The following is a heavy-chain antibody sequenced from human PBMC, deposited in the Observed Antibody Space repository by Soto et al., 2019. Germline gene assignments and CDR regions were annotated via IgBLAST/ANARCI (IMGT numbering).Heavy chain of an antibody. D-gene: IGHD3-16*01. V-gene: IGHV4-59*01. CDR1: GGSISSYY. CDR2: IYYSGST. CDR3: SREFFGAGNWFDP. Sequence: QVQLQESGPGLVKPSETLSLTCTVSGGSISSYYWSWIRQPPGKGLEWIGYIYYSGSTNYNPSLKSRVTISVDTSKNQFSLKLSSLTAADTAVYYWSREFFGAGNWFDPWGQGTLVTVSS. J-gene: IGHJ5*02.